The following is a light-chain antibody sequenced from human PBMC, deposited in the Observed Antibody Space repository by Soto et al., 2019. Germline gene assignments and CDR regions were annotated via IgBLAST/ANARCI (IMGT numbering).Light chain of an antibody. Sequence: DLQMTPSPSTLSSSVGDRVTITFRASQSISSWLAWYQQKPGKAPKLLIYDASSLESGVPSRFSGSGSGTEFTLTISSLQPDDFATYYCQQYNSYSRTFGQGTKVDIK. CDR1: QSISSW. V-gene: IGKV1-5*01. J-gene: IGKJ1*01. CDR2: DAS. CDR3: QQYNSYSRT.